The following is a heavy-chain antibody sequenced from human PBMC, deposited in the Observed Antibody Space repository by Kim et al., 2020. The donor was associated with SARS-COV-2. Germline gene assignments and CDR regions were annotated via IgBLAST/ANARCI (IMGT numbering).Heavy chain of an antibody. J-gene: IGHJ6*02. CDR1: GFTFSSYS. CDR3: ARDQGDSSSWYPYYYYGMDV. CDR2: ISSSSSYI. V-gene: IGHV3-21*01. D-gene: IGHD6-13*01. Sequence: GGSLRLSCAASGFTFSSYSMNWVRQAPGKGLEWVSSISSSSSYIYYADSVKGRFTISRDNAKNSLYLQMNSLRAEDTAVYYCARDQGDSSSWYPYYYYGMDVWGQGTTVTVSS.